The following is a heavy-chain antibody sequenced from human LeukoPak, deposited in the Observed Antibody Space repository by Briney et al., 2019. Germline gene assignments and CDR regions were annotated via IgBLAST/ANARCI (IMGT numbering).Heavy chain of an antibody. J-gene: IGHJ4*02. CDR1: GFTVSSNY. D-gene: IGHD6-13*01. V-gene: IGHV3-66*01. CDR3: ARGSRGIAAAGSRQSDY. CDR2: IYSGGST. Sequence: GGSLRLSCAASGFTVSSNYMSWVRQAPGKGLEWVSVIYSGGSTYYADSVKGRFTISRDNSKNTLYLQMNSLRAEDTAVYYCARGSRGIAAAGSRQSDYWGQGTLVTVSS.